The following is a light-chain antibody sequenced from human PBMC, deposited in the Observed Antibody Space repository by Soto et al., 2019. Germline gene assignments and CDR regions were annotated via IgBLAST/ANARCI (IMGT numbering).Light chain of an antibody. Sequence: QSALTQPPSASGSPGQSVTISCTGTSGDVGAYNYVSWYQQHPGKAPQLMIYEVSKRPSGVPDRFSGSKSGNTASLTVSGLQAEDEADYYCSSYAGSNNLVFGGGTKVSVL. CDR2: EVS. J-gene: IGLJ2*01. CDR3: SSYAGSNNLV. V-gene: IGLV2-8*01. CDR1: SGDVGAYNY.